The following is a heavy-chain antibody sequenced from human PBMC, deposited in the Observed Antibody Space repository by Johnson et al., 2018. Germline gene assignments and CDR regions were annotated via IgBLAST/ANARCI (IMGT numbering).Heavy chain of an antibody. CDR2: MNPNSGNT. CDR1: GYTFTSYD. Sequence: QVQLQQWGAEVKKPGASVKVSCKASGYTFTSYDINWVRQATGQGLEWMGWMNPNSGNTGDDQKFQGRGTMTRNTSISTAYMELSSLRSEDTAVYYCARGPGGGGNSVAFDIWGQGTMVTVSS. J-gene: IGHJ3*02. CDR3: ARGPGGGGNSVAFDI. V-gene: IGHV1-8*01. D-gene: IGHD4-23*01.